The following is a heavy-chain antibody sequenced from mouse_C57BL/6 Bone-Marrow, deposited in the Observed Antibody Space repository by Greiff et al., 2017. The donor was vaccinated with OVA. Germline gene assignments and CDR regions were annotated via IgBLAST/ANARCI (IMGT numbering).Heavy chain of an antibody. CDR2: IYPRSGNT. V-gene: IGHV1-81*01. CDR3: ARSPPSWPSYDFDY. CDR1: GYTFTSYG. Sequence: QVHLKQSGAELARPGASVKLSCKASGYTFTSYGISWVKQRTGQGLEWIGEIYPRSGNTYYNEKFKGKATLTADKSSRTAYRELRSLTSEDSAVYFCARSPPSWPSYDFDYWGQGTTLTVSS. D-gene: IGHD1-1*01. J-gene: IGHJ2*01.